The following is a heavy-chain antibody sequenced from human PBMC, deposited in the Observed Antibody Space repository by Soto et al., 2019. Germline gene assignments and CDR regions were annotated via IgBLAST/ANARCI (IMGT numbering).Heavy chain of an antibody. Sequence: PVGSLRLSCAASGFTFSSYAMSWVRQAPGKGLEWVSAISGSGGSTYYADSVKGRFTISRDNSKNTLYLQMNSLRAEDTAVYYCASNRKIAVAGNAPSYWGQGTLVTVSS. CDR3: ASNRKIAVAGNAPSY. J-gene: IGHJ4*02. CDR2: ISGSGGST. D-gene: IGHD6-19*01. V-gene: IGHV3-23*01. CDR1: GFTFSSYA.